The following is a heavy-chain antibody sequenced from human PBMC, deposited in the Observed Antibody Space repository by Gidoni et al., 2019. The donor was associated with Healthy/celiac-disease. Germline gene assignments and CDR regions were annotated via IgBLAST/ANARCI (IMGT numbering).Heavy chain of an antibody. Sequence: QVQLVESGGGVVQPGRSLRLSCAASGFTFSSYGMHWVRQAPGKGLAWGAVIWYDGSNKYYADSVKGRFTISRDNSKNTLYLQMNSLRAEDTAVYYCARDGYNYYGSGTVYYYYGMDVWGQGTTVTVSS. CDR1: GFTFSSYG. D-gene: IGHD3-10*01. CDR3: ARDGYNYYGSGTVYYYYGMDV. J-gene: IGHJ6*02. V-gene: IGHV3-33*01. CDR2: IWYDGSNK.